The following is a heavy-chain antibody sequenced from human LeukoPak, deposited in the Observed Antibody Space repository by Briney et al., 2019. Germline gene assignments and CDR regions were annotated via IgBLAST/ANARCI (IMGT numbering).Heavy chain of an antibody. CDR1: GGSISGYY. CDR2: IYYSGST. CDR3: ARGEGSGSYPFDY. D-gene: IGHD3-10*01. V-gene: IGHV4-59*12. Sequence: SETLSLTCTVSGGSISGYYWSWIRQPPGKGLEWIGYIYYSGSTNYNPSLKSRVTISVDTSKNQFSLKLSSVTAADTAVYYCARGEGSGSYPFDYWGQGTQVTVSS. J-gene: IGHJ4*02.